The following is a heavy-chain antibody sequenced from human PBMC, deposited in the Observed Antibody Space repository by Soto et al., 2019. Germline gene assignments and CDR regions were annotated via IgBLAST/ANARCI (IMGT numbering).Heavy chain of an antibody. CDR1: GFTFSDYY. Sequence: QAQLVESGGDLVKPGGSLRLSCAASGFTFSDYYMTWIRQAPGKGLEGISYISNSGTYTNYADSVKGRFTISRDNAKNSLYLRMTGLRAEDTAVYYCVRGRGGDWGQGTRVTVSS. J-gene: IGHJ4*02. CDR2: ISNSGTYT. D-gene: IGHD3-10*01. CDR3: VRGRGGD. V-gene: IGHV3-11*06.